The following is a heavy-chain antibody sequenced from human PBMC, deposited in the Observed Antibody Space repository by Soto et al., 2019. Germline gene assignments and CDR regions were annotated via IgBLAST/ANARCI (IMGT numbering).Heavy chain of an antibody. CDR1: GGTFSSYA. D-gene: IGHD5-18*01. CDR3: ARIRPGVQLWYQENYYYGMDV. CDR2: IIPIFGTA. V-gene: IGHV1-69*13. Sequence: ASVKVSCKASGGTFSSYAISWVRQAPGQGLEWMGGIIPIFGTANYAQKFQGRVTITADESTSTAYMELSSLRSEDTAVYYCARIRPGVQLWYQENYYYGMDVWGQGTTVTVSS. J-gene: IGHJ6*02.